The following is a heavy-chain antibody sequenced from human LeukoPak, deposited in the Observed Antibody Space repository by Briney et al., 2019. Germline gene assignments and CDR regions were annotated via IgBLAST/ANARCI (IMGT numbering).Heavy chain of an antibody. CDR2: IHYSGNS. CDR3: ALAPNSNWFDF. CDR1: GDSISNFY. D-gene: IGHD2-8*01. J-gene: IGHJ5*01. V-gene: IGHV4-59*08. Sequence: SGTLSLTCSVSGDSISNFYWNWIRQPPGKRLEWIGNIHYSGNSNHNPSLQSRVTISIDTSRKQLFLKLSSVTAADTAVYYCALAPNSNWFDFWGQGTLVTVSS.